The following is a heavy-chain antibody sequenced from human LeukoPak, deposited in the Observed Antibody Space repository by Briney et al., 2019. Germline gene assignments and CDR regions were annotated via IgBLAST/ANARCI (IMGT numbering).Heavy chain of an antibody. J-gene: IGHJ4*02. Sequence: GGSLRLSCTASGFIFSGYAMHWVRQAPGKGLEWVAVISYDGSNKYYADSVKGRFTISRDSSKNTLHLQMDGLRVEDTAVYYCARDYYDTSGYLSPTLDFWGQGTLVIVSS. D-gene: IGHD3-22*01. CDR1: GFIFSGYA. CDR2: ISYDGSNK. CDR3: ARDYYDTSGYLSPTLDF. V-gene: IGHV3-30*04.